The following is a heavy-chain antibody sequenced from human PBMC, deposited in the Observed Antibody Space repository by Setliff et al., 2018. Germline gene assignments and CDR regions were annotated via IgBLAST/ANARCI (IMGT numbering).Heavy chain of an antibody. CDR2: ISSIGRLI. CDR1: GFTFSSYT. V-gene: IGHV3-48*04. CDR3: ASPPIRQYNYYMDV. J-gene: IGHJ6*04. Sequence: GSLRLSCAASGFTFSSYTVNWVRQAPGKGLEWISYISSIGRLIHYADSVKGRFTVFRGNAGNSVHLQMNNLRVDDAAIYYCASPPIRQYNYYMDVWGKGTTVTVSS. D-gene: IGHD1-20*01.